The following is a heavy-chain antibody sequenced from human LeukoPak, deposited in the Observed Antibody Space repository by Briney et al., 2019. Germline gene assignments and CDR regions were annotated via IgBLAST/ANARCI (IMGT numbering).Heavy chain of an antibody. D-gene: IGHD6-19*01. CDR2: IWYDGSNK. CDR1: GFTFSSYG. J-gene: IGHJ6*03. V-gene: IGHV3-33*06. CDR3: AKVGGHGSGWFYYYYYMDV. Sequence: PGRSLRLSCAASGFTFSSYGIHWVRQAPGKGLEWVAVIWYDGSNKYYADSVKGRFTISRDNSKNTLYLQMNSLRAEDTAVYYCAKVGGHGSGWFYYYYYMDVWGKGTTVTVSS.